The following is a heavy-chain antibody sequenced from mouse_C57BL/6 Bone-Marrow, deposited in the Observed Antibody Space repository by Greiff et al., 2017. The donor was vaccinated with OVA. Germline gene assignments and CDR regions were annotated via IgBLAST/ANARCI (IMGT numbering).Heavy chain of an antibody. CDR1: GFSFNTYA. V-gene: IGHV10-1*01. CDR2: IRSKSNNYAT. CDR3: VRHRGLRMDY. D-gene: IGHD2-4*01. Sequence: EVKLQESGGGLVQPKGSLKLSCAASGFSFNTYAMNWVRQAPGKGLEWVARIRSKSNNYATYYADSVKDRFTISRDDSESMLYLQMNNLKTEDTAMYYCVRHRGLRMDYWGQGTSVTVSS. J-gene: IGHJ4*01.